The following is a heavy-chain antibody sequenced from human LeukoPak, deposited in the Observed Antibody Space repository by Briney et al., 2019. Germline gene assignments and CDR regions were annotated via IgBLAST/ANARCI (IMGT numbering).Heavy chain of an antibody. V-gene: IGHV4-39*02. J-gene: IGHJ4*02. D-gene: IGHD6-19*01. Sequence: PSETLSLTCTVPGGSISGSTYYWGWIRQPPGKGLEWIASIYHSGHTYQNPSLKSRVTISVDTSKNQFSLKLSSVTAADTAVYYCAREVSSGWTYFDYWGQGILVSVSS. CDR2: IYHSGHT. CDR3: AREVSSGWTYFDY. CDR1: GGSISGSTYY.